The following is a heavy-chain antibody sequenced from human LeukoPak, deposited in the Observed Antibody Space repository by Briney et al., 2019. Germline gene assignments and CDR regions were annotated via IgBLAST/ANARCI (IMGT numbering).Heavy chain of an antibody. J-gene: IGHJ4*02. CDR3: ARGLGYYSQHGAFFDY. CDR2: ISAYNGNT. V-gene: IGHV1-18*01. CDR1: GYTFTSYG. D-gene: IGHD3-22*01. Sequence: GASVKVSCKASGYTFTSYGISWVRQAPGQGLEWMGWISAYNGNTNYAQKLQSRVTMTTDTSTSTAYMELRSLRSDDTAVYYCARGLGYYSQHGAFFDYWGQGTLVTVSS.